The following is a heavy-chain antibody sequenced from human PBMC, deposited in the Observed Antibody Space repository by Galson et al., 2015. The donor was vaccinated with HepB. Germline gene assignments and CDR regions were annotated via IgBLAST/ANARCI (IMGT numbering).Heavy chain of an antibody. J-gene: IGHJ4*02. CDR2: INPGNGNT. Sequence: SVKVSCKASGYTFISSAMHWVRQAPGQRLEWMVWINPGNGNTQYSQTFQGRVTITRDTSASTGYMALSSLGSEDMAVYYCASGGSYVGGFDYWGQGTLVTVSS. V-gene: IGHV1-3*03. CDR3: ASGGSYVGGFDY. CDR1: GYTFISSA. D-gene: IGHD1-26*01.